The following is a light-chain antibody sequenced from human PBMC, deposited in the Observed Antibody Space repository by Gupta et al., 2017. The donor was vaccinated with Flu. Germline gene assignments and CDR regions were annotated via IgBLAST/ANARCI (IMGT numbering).Light chain of an antibody. Sequence: KVTSSSSGSNSNIGNNDVSCYQQLPGTAPNLLIYNNNQRPSGIPHRFSGTRSGTSATLVITGHQTGDEADYYCGTWDSSLSAGVFGGGTKLTVL. V-gene: IGLV1-51*01. J-gene: IGLJ2*01. CDR1: NSNIGNND. CDR3: GTWDSSLSAGV. CDR2: NNN.